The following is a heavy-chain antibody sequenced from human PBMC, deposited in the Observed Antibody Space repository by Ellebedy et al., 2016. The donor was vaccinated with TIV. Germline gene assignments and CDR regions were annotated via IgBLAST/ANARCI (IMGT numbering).Heavy chain of an antibody. CDR3: VKGAYPVPTVMAV. CDR2: IRSDGSTK. CDR1: GFSTSG. V-gene: IGHV3-30*02. D-gene: IGHD3-16*01. Sequence: PGGSLRLSCAASGFSTSGMHGDRQAPGKGLEWVAFIRSDGSTKYYADAVKGRFTISRDTSKNTLYLQMTHLSAEDTALYYCVKGAYPVPTVMAVWGQGTMVIVSS. J-gene: IGHJ6*02.